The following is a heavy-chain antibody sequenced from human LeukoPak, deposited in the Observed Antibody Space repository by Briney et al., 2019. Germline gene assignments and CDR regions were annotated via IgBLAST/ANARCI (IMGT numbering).Heavy chain of an antibody. CDR1: GFSFTSYA. Sequence: GGSLILCCAASGFSFTSYAMTWDRQPPGKGLEWVSGISRSGDSTDYADSVKGRFTISRDNPKNMVYLHMNSLRVEDTAVYCCATRSYSAWRDFWGQGTLVTVSS. CDR3: ATRSYSAWRDF. V-gene: IGHV3-23*01. D-gene: IGHD6-13*01. CDR2: ISRSGDST. J-gene: IGHJ4*02.